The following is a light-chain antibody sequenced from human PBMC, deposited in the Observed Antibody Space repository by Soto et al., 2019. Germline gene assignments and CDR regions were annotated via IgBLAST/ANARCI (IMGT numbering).Light chain of an antibody. CDR3: QHYNIYPFT. Sequence: DIQMTQSPSTLSASVGDRVTITCRASQSISSWLAWYQQKPGKAPKPLIYKAFSLESGVPSRFSRSRSRTEFTLTISSLQPDEFATYYCQHYNIYPFTFGPGTKVYIK. V-gene: IGKV1-5*03. CDR1: QSISSW. CDR2: KAF. J-gene: IGKJ3*01.